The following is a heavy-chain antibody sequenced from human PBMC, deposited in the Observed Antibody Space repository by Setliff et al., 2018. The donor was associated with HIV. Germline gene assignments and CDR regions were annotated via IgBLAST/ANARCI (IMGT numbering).Heavy chain of an antibody. CDR1: GGSISSYY. Sequence: PSETLSLTCSVSGGSISSYYWSWIRQPPGKGLEWIGDIYYSGMTNYNPSLQSRVTISLDTSKNQFSLKVNSVTAADTAVYFCARLRITMIMMLNYFDYWGQGTLVTVSS. V-gene: IGHV4-59*08. CDR2: IYYSGMT. D-gene: IGHD3-22*01. J-gene: IGHJ4*02. CDR3: ARLRITMIMMLNYFDY.